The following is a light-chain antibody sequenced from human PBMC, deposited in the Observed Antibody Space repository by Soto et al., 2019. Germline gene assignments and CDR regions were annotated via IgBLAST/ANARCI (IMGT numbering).Light chain of an antibody. CDR2: EVS. V-gene: IGLV2-23*02. CDR3: CSYAGGSTFGV. Sequence: QSALTQPASVSGSPGQSITISCTGTSSDVGNYNFVSWYQQHPGKAPKLMIYEVSKWPSGVSNRFSGSKSGNTASLTISGLQAEDEADYYCCSYAGGSTFGVFGTGTKLTVL. J-gene: IGLJ1*01. CDR1: SSDVGNYNF.